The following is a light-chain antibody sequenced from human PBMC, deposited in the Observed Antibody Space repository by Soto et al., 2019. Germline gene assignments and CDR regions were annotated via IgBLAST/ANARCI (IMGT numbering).Light chain of an antibody. Sequence: DIQMTQSPSSLSASVGDRVTITCRASQGIGNYLAWFQQKPGEAPKSLIYATSTLQSGVPSKFSGRTSVTDFTLTISSLQPEDFATYYCQQYNSYPLTFGGGTKVEIK. CDR1: QGIGNY. V-gene: IGKV1-16*02. J-gene: IGKJ4*01. CDR3: QQYNSYPLT. CDR2: ATS.